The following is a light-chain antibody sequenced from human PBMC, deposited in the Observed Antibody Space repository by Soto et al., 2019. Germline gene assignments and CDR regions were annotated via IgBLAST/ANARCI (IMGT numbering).Light chain of an antibody. CDR1: SSNIGAGYD. CDR2: GDN. J-gene: IGLJ1*01. Sequence: QSVLTQPASVSGAPGQKITISCTGSSSNIGAGYDVHWYRQFPGAAPKLLISGDNNRPSGVPDPFSGSKSGTSASLAITGLQAEDEADYYCQSYDSSLSRVFGTGTKVTVL. V-gene: IGLV1-40*01. CDR3: QSYDSSLSRV.